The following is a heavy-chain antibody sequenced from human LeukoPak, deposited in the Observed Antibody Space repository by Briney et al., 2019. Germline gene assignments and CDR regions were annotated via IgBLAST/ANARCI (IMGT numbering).Heavy chain of an antibody. CDR1: GGSISSYY. CDR2: IYYSGST. D-gene: IGHD2-2*01. Sequence: SETLSLTCTVSGGSISSYYWSWIRQPPGKGLEWIGYIYYSGSTNYNPSLKSRVTISVDTSKNQFSLKLSSVTAADTAVYYCTRDKKGASCYDYWSQGTLVTVSS. J-gene: IGHJ4*02. V-gene: IGHV4-59*01. CDR3: TRDKKGASCYDY.